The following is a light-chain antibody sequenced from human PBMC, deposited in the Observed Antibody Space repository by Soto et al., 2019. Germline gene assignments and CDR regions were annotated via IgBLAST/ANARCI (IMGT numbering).Light chain of an antibody. V-gene: IGKV3-20*01. Sequence: EIVMTQSPATLSVSPGERVTLSCRASEGLTNSYLAWYQQKPGQSPSLLIYGASSRATGIPDRFSGSGSGTEFTLTVDRLEPEDFAVYYCHQYGSSPQTFGRGTKVDIK. J-gene: IGKJ1*01. CDR1: EGLTNSY. CDR2: GAS. CDR3: HQYGSSPQT.